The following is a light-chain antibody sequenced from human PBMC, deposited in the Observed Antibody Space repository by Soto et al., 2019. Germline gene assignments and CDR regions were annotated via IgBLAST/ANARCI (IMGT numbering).Light chain of an antibody. CDR2: TAS. Sequence: DIQLTQSPSSLSASVGDRVTITCRASQNISIFLNWYQQKPGKAPKLLIYTASDLESGVPSRISGGGSGTEFTLSISSLQPEDFATYYCQQCYSTLVTFGPGTKVDIK. CDR1: QNISIF. CDR3: QQCYSTLVT. J-gene: IGKJ3*01. V-gene: IGKV1-39*01.